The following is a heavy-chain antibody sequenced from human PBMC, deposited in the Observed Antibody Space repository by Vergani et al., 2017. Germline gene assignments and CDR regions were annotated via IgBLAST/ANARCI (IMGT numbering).Heavy chain of an antibody. V-gene: IGHV5-10-1*03. CDR1: GYSFTRYW. J-gene: IGHJ3*02. CDR3: ARPGIVGATTAFDM. Sequence: EVQLVQSGAEVKKPGESLRISCKGSGYSFTRYWISWVRQMPGKGLEWMGRIDPSDSYTNYSPSFQGHVTISVYKSISTAYLQWSSLKDSDTAMYYCARPGIVGATTAFDMWGQGTMVTVSS. CDR2: IDPSDSYT. D-gene: IGHD1-26*01.